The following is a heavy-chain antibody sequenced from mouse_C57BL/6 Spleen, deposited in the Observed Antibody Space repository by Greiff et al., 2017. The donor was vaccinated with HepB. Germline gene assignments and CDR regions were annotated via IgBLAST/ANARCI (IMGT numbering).Heavy chain of an antibody. CDR1: GYAFSSSW. V-gene: IGHV1-82*01. D-gene: IGHD3-2*02. CDR3: ARETAQATGYAMDY. CDR2: IYPGDGDT. J-gene: IGHJ4*01. Sequence: LVESGPELVKPGASVKISCKASGYAFSSSWMNWVKQRPGKGLEWIGRIYPGDGDTNYNGKFKGKATLTADKSSSTAYMQLSSLTSEDSAVYLCARETAQATGYAMDYWGQGTSVTVSS.